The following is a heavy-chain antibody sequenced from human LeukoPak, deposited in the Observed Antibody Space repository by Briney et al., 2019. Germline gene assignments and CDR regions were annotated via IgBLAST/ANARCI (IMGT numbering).Heavy chain of an antibody. V-gene: IGHV3-53*01. D-gene: IGHD3-22*01. CDR2: IYSGGST. CDR1: GFIVSSNY. J-gene: IGHJ3*02. Sequence: LAGGSLRLSCAASGFIVSSNYMSWVRQAPGKRLEWVSVIYSGGSTYYADSVKGRFTISRDNSKNTLYLQMNSLRAEDTAVYYCARDFDYYDSSAGAFDIWGQGTMVTVSS. CDR3: ARDFDYYDSSAGAFDI.